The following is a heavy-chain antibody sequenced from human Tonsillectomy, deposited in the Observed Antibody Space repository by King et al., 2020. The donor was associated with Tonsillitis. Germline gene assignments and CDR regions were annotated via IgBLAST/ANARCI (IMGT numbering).Heavy chain of an antibody. Sequence: VQLVESGGGLVQPGGSLRLSCAASGFTFSSYVMSWVRQAPGKGLEWVSGISGSGGSTNYADSVKGRFTISRDNSKNTLYLQMNNLKAEDTAVYYCAKDAPHYDLGWFDPWGQGTLVTVSA. V-gene: IGHV3-23*04. CDR3: AKDAPHYDLGWFDP. J-gene: IGHJ5*02. CDR2: ISGSGGST. D-gene: IGHD3-3*01. CDR1: GFTFSSYV.